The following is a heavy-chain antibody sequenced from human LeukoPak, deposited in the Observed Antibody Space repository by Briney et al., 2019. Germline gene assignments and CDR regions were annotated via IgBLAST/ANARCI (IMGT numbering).Heavy chain of an antibody. V-gene: IGHV3-48*03. CDR2: ISSSGGTI. CDR1: GFSFSSYT. Sequence: PGGSLRLSCAASGFSFSSYTMNWVRQAPGKGPEWVSYISSSGGTIQYGNSVRGRSTISRDNANYTVYLQMTSLNAEDTAIYFWARGTYYHGSSGQIFEYWGQGTPVTVSP. D-gene: IGHD3-22*01. J-gene: IGHJ4*02. CDR3: ARGTYYHGSSGQIFEY.